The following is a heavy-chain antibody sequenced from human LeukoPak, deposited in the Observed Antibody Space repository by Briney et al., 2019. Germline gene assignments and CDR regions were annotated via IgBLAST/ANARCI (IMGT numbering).Heavy chain of an antibody. V-gene: IGHV3-23*01. D-gene: IGHD6-19*01. CDR2: SSGSGCST. CDR3: AKDPQWLVLAYFQH. J-gene: IGHJ1*01. Sequence: GGSLTLSGSACGFTFSSYGMGWVRPAPGKGLEWVSASSGSGCSTYYADSVKGRFTNSRDNSQNPLYLQMNSLRAEDTAVYYCAKDPQWLVLAYFQHWGQGTLVTVSS. CDR1: GFTFSSYG.